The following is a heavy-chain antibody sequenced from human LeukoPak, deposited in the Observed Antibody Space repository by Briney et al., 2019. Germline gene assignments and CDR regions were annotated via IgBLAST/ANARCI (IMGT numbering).Heavy chain of an antibody. CDR1: GFTFSSYA. V-gene: IGHV3-30*01. D-gene: IGHD5-24*01. J-gene: IGHJ4*02. CDR3: VREVEMATIGYFDY. Sequence: GRSLRLSCAASGFTFSSYAMHWVRQAPGKGLEWVAVISYDGSNKYYADSVKGRFTISRDNSKNTLYLQMNSLRAEDTAVYYCVREVEMATIGYFDYWGQGTLVTVSS. CDR2: ISYDGSNK.